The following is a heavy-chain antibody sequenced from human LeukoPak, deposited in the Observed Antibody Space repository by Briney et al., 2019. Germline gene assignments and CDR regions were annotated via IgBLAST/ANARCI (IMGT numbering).Heavy chain of an antibody. Sequence: GRSLRLSCAGSGFTLDNYGMHWVRQAPGKGLEWVSGISWNSGSLAYADSVKGRFTISRDNAKNSLYLQMNSLRAEDTALYYCAKVITIFGVLIGVDAFDIWGPGTMVTVSS. J-gene: IGHJ3*02. D-gene: IGHD3-3*01. CDR1: GFTLDNYG. CDR3: AKVITIFGVLIGVDAFDI. V-gene: IGHV3-9*01. CDR2: ISWNSGSL.